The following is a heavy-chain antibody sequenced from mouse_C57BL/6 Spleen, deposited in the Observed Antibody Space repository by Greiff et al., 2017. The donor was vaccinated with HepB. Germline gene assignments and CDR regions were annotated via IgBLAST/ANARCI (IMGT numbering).Heavy chain of an antibody. D-gene: IGHD1-1*01. CDR3: ARSIYYGSSEAMDY. Sequence: QVQLQQSGAELVRPGTSVKVSCKASGYAFTNYLIEWVKQRPGQGLEWIGVINPGSGSTNYNEKFKGKATLTADKSSSTAYMQLSSLTSEDSAVYFCARSIYYGSSEAMDYWGQGTSVTVSS. J-gene: IGHJ4*01. CDR2: INPGSGST. V-gene: IGHV1-54*01. CDR1: GYAFTNYL.